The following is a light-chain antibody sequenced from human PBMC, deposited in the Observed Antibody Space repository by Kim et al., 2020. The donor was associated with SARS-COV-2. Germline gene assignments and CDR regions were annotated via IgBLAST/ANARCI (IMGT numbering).Light chain of an antibody. CDR2: DVS. Sequence: GQSLTISCTGPRRDVGGYNYDSWYQQHPGKAPKLMIYDVSKRPSGVSNRFSGSKSGNTASLTISGLQAEDEADYYCSSYTSSSTWVFGGGTQLTVL. J-gene: IGLJ3*02. V-gene: IGLV2-14*04. CDR1: RRDVGGYNY. CDR3: SSYTSSSTWV.